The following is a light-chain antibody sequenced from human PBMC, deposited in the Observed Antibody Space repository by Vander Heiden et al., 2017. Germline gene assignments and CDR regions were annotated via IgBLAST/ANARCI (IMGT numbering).Light chain of an antibody. CDR1: QGISSSY. CDR3: QHYSNSPPFT. J-gene: IGKJ3*01. V-gene: IGKV3-20*01. CDR2: GAS. Sequence: EIVLTQSPGTLSLSPGERATLSCRASQGISSSYLAWYQQKPGQAPRLLIYGASSRATGIPDRFSGNGSGTDFTLTISRLEPGDSAVYYCQHYSNSPPFTFGHGTKVDIK.